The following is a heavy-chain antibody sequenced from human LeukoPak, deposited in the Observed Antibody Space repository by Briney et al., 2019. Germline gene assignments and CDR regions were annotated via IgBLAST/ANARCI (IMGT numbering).Heavy chain of an antibody. CDR2: IKQDGSEK. J-gene: IGHJ3*02. CDR3: ARDTDMVRGVGAFDI. Sequence: PGGSLRLSCAASGFTFSSYWMSWVRQAPGKGLEWVANIKQDGSEKYCVDSVKGRFTISRDNAKNSLYLQMNSLRAEDTAVYSCARDTDMVRGVGAFDIWGQGTMVTVSS. CDR1: GFTFSSYW. V-gene: IGHV3-7*01. D-gene: IGHD3-10*01.